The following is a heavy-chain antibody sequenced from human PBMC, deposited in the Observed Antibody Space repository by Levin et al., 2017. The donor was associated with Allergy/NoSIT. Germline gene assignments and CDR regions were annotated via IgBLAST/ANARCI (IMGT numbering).Heavy chain of an antibody. V-gene: IGHV4-30-4*01. CDR1: GASISSGDYY. CDR3: ARDSTTAPARYYGMDV. J-gene: IGHJ6*02. D-gene: IGHD6-25*01. CDR2: IYYSGST. Sequence: SQTLSLTCTVSGASISSGDYYWSWIRQPPGKGLEWIGYIYYSGSTNYNPSLKSRVSISADTSKNQFSLKLTSLTVADTAVYYCARDSTTAPARYYGMDVWGQGTTVTVSS.